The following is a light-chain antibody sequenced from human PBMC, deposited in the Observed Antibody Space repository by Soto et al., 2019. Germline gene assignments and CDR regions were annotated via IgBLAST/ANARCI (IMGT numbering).Light chain of an antibody. CDR2: DVT. V-gene: IGLV2-14*03. CDR3: SSYTRSSTHV. J-gene: IGLJ1*01. CDR1: SSDVGGYNY. Sequence: QPALTQPASVSGSPGQSITISCTGTSSDVGGYNYVSWYQQHPGKAPKLMIYDVTNRPSGVSNRFSGSKSGNTASLTISGLQAEDEADYYCSSYTRSSTHVFGTGTKVTVL.